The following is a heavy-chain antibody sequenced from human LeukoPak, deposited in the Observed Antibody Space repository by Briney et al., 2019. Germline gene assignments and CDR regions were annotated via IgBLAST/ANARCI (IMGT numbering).Heavy chain of an antibody. CDR1: GFTFSSYA. CDR2: ISGSGGST. D-gene: IGHD2-15*01. J-gene: IGHJ6*03. V-gene: IGHV3-23*01. CDR3: AKEEPYCSGVSCYQYYMDV. Sequence: GGSLRLSCAASGFTFSSYAMGWVRQAPGKGLEWVSAISGSGGSTYYADSVKGRFTISRDNFKNTLYLQMNSLRAEDTAVYYCAKEEPYCSGVSCYQYYMDVWGRGATVTVSS.